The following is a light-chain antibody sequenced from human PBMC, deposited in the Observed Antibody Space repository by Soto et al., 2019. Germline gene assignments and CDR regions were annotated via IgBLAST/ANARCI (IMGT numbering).Light chain of an antibody. CDR1: QNIPSNY. Sequence: IVLTQSPGTLSLSPGERAILSSRASQNIPSNYLAWFQKKPGQAPRLLIYEASSRATGIPNRMSCGGSGSDFTLTISRLEPEDFAVYYCEQYDRSLWTFGQGTKVEIK. J-gene: IGKJ1*01. CDR2: EAS. CDR3: EQYDRSLWT. V-gene: IGKV3-20*01.